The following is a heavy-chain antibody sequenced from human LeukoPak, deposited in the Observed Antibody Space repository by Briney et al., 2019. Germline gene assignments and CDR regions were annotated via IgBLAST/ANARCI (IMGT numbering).Heavy chain of an antibody. V-gene: IGHV1-2*02. Sequence: ASVKVSCKASGFTFNAYYIHWVRQAPGQGLEWMGWINPNSGDTTFAQKFQDRGTMTRDMSISTAYMELSSLTSDDTAVYYCARGQYRYAVDYWGQGTLVTVSS. CDR3: ARGQYRYAVDY. CDR1: GFTFNAYY. CDR2: INPNSGDT. J-gene: IGHJ4*02. D-gene: IGHD5-18*01.